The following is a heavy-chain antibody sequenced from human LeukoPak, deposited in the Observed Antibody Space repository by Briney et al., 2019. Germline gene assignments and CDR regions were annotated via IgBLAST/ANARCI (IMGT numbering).Heavy chain of an antibody. CDR2: IYYSGSS. CDR3: ATNDGYCSSTTCYNPFDS. V-gene: IGHV4-31*03. D-gene: IGHD2-2*02. Sequence: SETLSLTCTVSGASISSGHYWWSWIRQHPGKALEWIGYIYYSGSSLYNPSLKSRASMSLDTSKNQFSLELSSVTAADTAVYYCATNDGYCSSTTCYNPFDSWGQGTLVTVSS. CDR1: GASISSGHYW. J-gene: IGHJ4*02.